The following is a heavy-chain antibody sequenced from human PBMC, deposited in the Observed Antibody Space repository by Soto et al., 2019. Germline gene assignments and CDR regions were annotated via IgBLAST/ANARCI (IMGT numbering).Heavy chain of an antibody. CDR3: ARDLYGSGSYYLPYYDYYIDV. CDR2: ISAYSGNT. V-gene: IGHV1-18*01. D-gene: IGHD3-10*01. J-gene: IGHJ6*03. Sequence: ASVKVSCKASGYTFTSYGISSVRQAPGQGLEWMGWISAYSGNTNYAQKLQGRVTMTIDTSTSTAYMELRSLRSDDTAVYYCARDLYGSGSYYLPYYDYYIDVWGKGTTVTSP. CDR1: GYTFTSYG.